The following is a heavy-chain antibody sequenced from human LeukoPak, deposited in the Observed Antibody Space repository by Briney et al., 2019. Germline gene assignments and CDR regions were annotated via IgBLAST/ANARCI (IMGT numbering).Heavy chain of an antibody. CDR2: IYSGGST. CDR1: GFTVSSNY. CDR3: AKDPSVPSREIYFDY. V-gene: IGHV3-66*01. J-gene: IGHJ4*02. Sequence: GGSLRLSCAASGFTVSSNYMSWVRQAPGKGLEWVSVIYSGGSTYYADSVKGRFTISRDNSKNTLYLQMNSLRAEDAAVYYCAKDPSVPSREIYFDYWGQGTLVTVSS. D-gene: IGHD5-24*01.